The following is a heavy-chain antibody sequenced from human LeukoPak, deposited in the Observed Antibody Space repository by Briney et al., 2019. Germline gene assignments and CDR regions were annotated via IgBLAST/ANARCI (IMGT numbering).Heavy chain of an antibody. D-gene: IGHD6-13*01. CDR2: IYSGGST. CDR3: ARGGIAAAGPDY. V-gene: IGHV3-53*01. CDR1: GFTVSSNY. J-gene: IGHJ4*02. Sequence: GGSLRLSCAASGFTVSSNYMSWVRQAPGKGLEWVSVIYSGGSTYYADSVKGRFTISRDNSKNTLYLQMNSLRAEDTAVYYCARGGIAAAGPDYCGQGTLVTVSS.